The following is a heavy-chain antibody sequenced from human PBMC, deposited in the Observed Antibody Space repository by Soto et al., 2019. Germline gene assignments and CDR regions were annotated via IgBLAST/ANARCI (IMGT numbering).Heavy chain of an antibody. CDR1: GFTFSSYS. Sequence: PVGSLRLSCAASGFTFSSYSMNWVRQAPGKGLEWVSYISSSSGTIYYGDSVKGRFIVSRDNSRNTLYLQLNNLQAEDTAVYYCAKVSRPSRISTPDFDYWGQGTLVTVSS. V-gene: IGHV3-48*01. CDR2: ISSSSGTI. J-gene: IGHJ4*02. CDR3: AKVSRPSRISTPDFDY.